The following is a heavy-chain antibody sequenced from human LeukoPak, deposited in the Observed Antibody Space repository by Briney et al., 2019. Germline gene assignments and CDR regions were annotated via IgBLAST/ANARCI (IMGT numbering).Heavy chain of an antibody. Sequence: ASVKVSCKASGYTFTGYYMHWVRQAPGQGLEWMGWINPNSGGTNYAQKFQGRVTMTRDMSISTAYMELSRLRSDDTAVYYCARAFAKRYDFWSGYHSIGMDVWGQGTTVTVSS. CDR3: ARAFAKRYDFWSGYHSIGMDV. V-gene: IGHV1-2*02. CDR2: INPNSGGT. CDR1: GYTFTGYY. D-gene: IGHD3-3*01. J-gene: IGHJ6*02.